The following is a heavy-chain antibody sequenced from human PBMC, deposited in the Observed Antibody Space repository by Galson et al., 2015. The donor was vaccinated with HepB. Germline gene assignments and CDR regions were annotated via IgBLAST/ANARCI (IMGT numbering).Heavy chain of an antibody. CDR1: GFIFNTYD. CDR3: AKDQSKWLVRSADAFDI. CDR2: IWYDGTNQ. D-gene: IGHD6-19*01. J-gene: IGHJ3*02. Sequence: SLRLSCAASGFIFNTYDMHWVRQAPGKGLEWLAVIWYDGTNQYYGDSVKGRFTISRDNSKNTLYLQMNSLRAEDTAVYYCAKDQSKWLVRSADAFDIWGQGTMVTVSS. V-gene: IGHV3-33*06.